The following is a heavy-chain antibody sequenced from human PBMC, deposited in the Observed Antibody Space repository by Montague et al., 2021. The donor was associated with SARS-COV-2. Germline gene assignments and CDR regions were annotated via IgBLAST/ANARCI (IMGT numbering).Heavy chain of an antibody. J-gene: IGHJ4*02. CDR2: ISGSGGST. CDR1: GFTFSSYA. D-gene: IGHD3-3*01. CDR3: ATSRFLEWLFTMDGTFDY. V-gene: IGHV3-23*01. Sequence: SLRLSCAASGFTFSSYAMSWVRRAPGKGLEWVSAISGSGGSTYYADSVKGRFTISRDNSKNTLYLQMNSLRAEDTAVYYCATSRFLEWLFTMDGTFDYWGQGTLVTVSS.